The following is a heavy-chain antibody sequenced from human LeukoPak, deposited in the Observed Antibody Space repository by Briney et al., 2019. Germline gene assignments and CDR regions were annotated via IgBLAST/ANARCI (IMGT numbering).Heavy chain of an antibody. V-gene: IGHV1-69*02. J-gene: IGHJ4*02. CDR2: TIPILGVA. CDR1: GGTFSSNS. Sequence: SVTVSCKASGGTFSSNSISWVRQAPGQGLEWMGRTIPILGVANYEHSFQVRVTISADKSTNTAYMELSSLRSEDTAVYYCATRASNYYERSGLIGSWGQGTLVNVSS. CDR3: ATRASNYYERSGLIGS. D-gene: IGHD3-22*01.